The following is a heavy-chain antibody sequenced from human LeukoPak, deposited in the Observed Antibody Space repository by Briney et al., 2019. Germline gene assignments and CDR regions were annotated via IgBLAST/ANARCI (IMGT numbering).Heavy chain of an antibody. D-gene: IGHD3-10*01. V-gene: IGHV3-20*04. Sequence: GGSLRLSCAASGFTFDDYGMSWVRQAPGKWLEWVSGINWNGGSTGYADSVKGRFTISRDNAKNSLYLQMNSLRAEDTALYYCARGTSGSYHPGYFDYWGQGTLVTVSS. J-gene: IGHJ4*02. CDR2: INWNGGST. CDR3: ARGTSGSYHPGYFDY. CDR1: GFTFDDYG.